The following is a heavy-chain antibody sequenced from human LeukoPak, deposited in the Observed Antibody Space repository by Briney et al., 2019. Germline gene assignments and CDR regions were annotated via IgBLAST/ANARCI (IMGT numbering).Heavy chain of an antibody. D-gene: IGHD5-24*01. CDR1: GGSISSYY. Sequence: SETLSLTCTVSGGSISSYYWSWIRQPPGKGLEWIGYIYYSGSTNYNPSLKSRVTISVDTSKNQFSLKLSSVTAADTAVYYCARVVPFDGYNPDAFDIWGQGTMVTVSS. CDR2: IYYSGST. V-gene: IGHV4-59*01. CDR3: ARVVPFDGYNPDAFDI. J-gene: IGHJ3*02.